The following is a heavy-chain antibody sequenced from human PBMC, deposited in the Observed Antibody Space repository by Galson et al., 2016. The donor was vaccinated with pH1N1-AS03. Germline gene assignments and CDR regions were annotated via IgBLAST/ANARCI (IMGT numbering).Heavy chain of an antibody. D-gene: IGHD6-19*01. CDR2: ISWNSGSI. CDR3: ARWDGIAEAGAGFDF. Sequence: SLRLSCAVSGFRFDNYAIHWVRQAPGKGLEWVAGISWNSGSIGYADSVKGRFTISRDNAKNSLFLQMNSLRAEDTAFYYCARWDGIAEAGAGFDFWGQGTLVTVSS. CDR1: GFRFDNYA. V-gene: IGHV3-9*01. J-gene: IGHJ4*02.